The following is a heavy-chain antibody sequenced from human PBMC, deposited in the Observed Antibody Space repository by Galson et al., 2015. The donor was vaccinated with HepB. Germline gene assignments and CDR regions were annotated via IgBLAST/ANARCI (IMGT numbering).Heavy chain of an antibody. J-gene: IGHJ5*02. CDR1: GYTFTGYY. CDR3: ARDIVVVPAAQFDP. Sequence: SVKVSCKASGYTFTGYYMHWVRQAPGQGLEWMGWINPNSGGTNYAQKFQGRVTMTRDTSISTAYMELSRLRSDDTAVYYCARDIVVVPAAQFDPWGQGTLVTVSS. D-gene: IGHD2-2*01. V-gene: IGHV1-2*02. CDR2: INPNSGGT.